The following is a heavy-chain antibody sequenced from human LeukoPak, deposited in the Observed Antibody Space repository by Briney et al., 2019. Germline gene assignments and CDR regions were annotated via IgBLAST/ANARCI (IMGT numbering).Heavy chain of an antibody. CDR1: GGSISSSSYY. Sequence: PSETLSLTCTVSGGSISSSSYYWGWIRQPPGKGLEWIGSISYSGSTYYNPSLKSRVTISADTSKNQFSLKLSSVTAADTAVYYCASVNITMAASPADFDYWGQGTLVTVSS. CDR3: ASVNITMAASPADFDY. D-gene: IGHD3-10*01. J-gene: IGHJ4*02. V-gene: IGHV4-39*01. CDR2: ISYSGST.